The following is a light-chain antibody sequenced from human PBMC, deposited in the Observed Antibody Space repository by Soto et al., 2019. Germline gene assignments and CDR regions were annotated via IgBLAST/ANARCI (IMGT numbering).Light chain of an antibody. Sequence: ENVFTQSPGTLSLSPGERATLSCRASQSVSSSYLAWYQQKPGQAPRLLIYGASSRATGIPDRFSGSGSGTDFTLTISRLEPEDFAVYYCQQYGSSPQTFGQGTRLEI. CDR3: QQYGSSPQT. CDR2: GAS. J-gene: IGKJ5*01. CDR1: QSVSSSY. V-gene: IGKV3-20*01.